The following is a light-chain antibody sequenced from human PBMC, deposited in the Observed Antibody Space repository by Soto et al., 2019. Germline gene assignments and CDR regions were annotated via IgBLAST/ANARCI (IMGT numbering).Light chain of an antibody. V-gene: IGKV3-20*01. CDR1: QSVTNNY. CDR3: QQYGSSPWT. Sequence: EIVLTQSPGTLSLSPGERATLSCRASQSVTNNYLAWYQQKAGQAPRLLIYLASNRAAGTPDRFSGSGSGADFTLTIVRLEHEDFAVYFCQQYGSSPWTFGQGTKVDIK. J-gene: IGKJ1*01. CDR2: LAS.